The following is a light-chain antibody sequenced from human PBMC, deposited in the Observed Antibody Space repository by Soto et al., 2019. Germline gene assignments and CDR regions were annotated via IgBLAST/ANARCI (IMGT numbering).Light chain of an antibody. J-gene: IGLJ2*01. CDR2: LSSDGSH. CDR3: QTWDAGARVV. Sequence: QSVLTQSPSASASLGASVKLTCTLSSGHSSYAIAWHQQQPEKGPRYLMKLSSDGSHSKGDGIPDRFSGSSSGAERYLTSSSLESEDEAEYYCQTWDAGARVVFGGGTQLTVL. CDR1: SGHSSYA. V-gene: IGLV4-69*01.